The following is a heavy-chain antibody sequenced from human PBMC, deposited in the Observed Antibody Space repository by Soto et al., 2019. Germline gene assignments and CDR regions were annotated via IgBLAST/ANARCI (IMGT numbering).Heavy chain of an antibody. Sequence: QVQLVQSGAEVKKPGASVKVSCKASGYTFTSYGISWVRQAPGQGLEWMGWSSAYNGNTNYAQKLQGRVTMTTDTTTSTGYMELRSLISDDTAVYYCARDMSGEWELLSDCWGQGTLVTVSS. CDR2: SSAYNGNT. J-gene: IGHJ4*02. CDR3: ARDMSGEWELLSDC. D-gene: IGHD1-26*01. V-gene: IGHV1-18*01. CDR1: GYTFTSYG.